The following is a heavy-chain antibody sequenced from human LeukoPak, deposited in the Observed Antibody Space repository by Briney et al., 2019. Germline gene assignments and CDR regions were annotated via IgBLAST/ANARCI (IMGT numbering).Heavy chain of an antibody. Sequence: HPGGSLRLSCAASGFTFSTKWMTWVRQAPGKGLEWVANIKPDGSEKFYVDSVKGRFTISRDNARNSLYLQMNSLRAEDMAVYYCARGGSTSSWFWNDWGQGTLVTVSS. V-gene: IGHV3-7*01. D-gene: IGHD6-13*01. CDR2: IKPDGSEK. CDR3: ARGGSTSSWFWND. J-gene: IGHJ4*02. CDR1: GFTFSTKW.